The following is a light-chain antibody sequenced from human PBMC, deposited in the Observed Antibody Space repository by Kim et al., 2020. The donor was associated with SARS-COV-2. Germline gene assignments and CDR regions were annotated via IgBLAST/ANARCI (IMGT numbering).Light chain of an antibody. CDR1: QDISNY. Sequence: ASVGDRVTINCQASQDISNYLNWYQQKPGKAPELLIYDASNLETGVPSRFSGSGSGTDFTFTITSLQPEDIATYYCQQFVDLPYTFGQGTKLEI. CDR3: QQFVDLPYT. CDR2: DAS. V-gene: IGKV1-33*01. J-gene: IGKJ2*01.